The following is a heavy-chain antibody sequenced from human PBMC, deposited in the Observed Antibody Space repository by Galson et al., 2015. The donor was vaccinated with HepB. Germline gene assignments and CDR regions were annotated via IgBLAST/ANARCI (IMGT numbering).Heavy chain of an antibody. Sequence: SETLSLTCTVSGGSISSYYWSWIRQPPGKGLEWIGYIYYSGSTNYNPSLKSRVTISVDTSKNQFSLKLSSVTAADTAVYYCARDPSYCSSTSCYGGVDYYYYYGMDVWGQGTTVTVSS. CDR2: IYYSGST. J-gene: IGHJ6*02. V-gene: IGHV4-59*01. CDR3: ARDPSYCSSTSCYGGVDYYYYYGMDV. CDR1: GGSISSYY. D-gene: IGHD2-2*01.